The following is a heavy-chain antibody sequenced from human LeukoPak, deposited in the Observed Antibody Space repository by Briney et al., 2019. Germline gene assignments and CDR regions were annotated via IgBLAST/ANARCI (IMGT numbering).Heavy chain of an antibody. D-gene: IGHD5-18*01. Sequence: GGTLRLSCAASGFPFSSYGMSWVRQAPGKGLEWVSSIFPSGGEIHYADSVRGRFTISRDNSKSTLSLQMNSLRGEDTAIYYCATYRQVMLPFEAWGQGTLVTVSS. J-gene: IGHJ5*02. V-gene: IGHV3-23*01. CDR2: IFPSGGEI. CDR3: ATYRQVMLPFEA. CDR1: GFPFSSYG.